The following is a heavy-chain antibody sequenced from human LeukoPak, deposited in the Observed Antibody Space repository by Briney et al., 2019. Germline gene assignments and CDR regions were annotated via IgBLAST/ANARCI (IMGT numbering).Heavy chain of an antibody. CDR1: GNTLTELS. V-gene: IGHV1-18*01. CDR2: ISAYNGNT. CDR3: ARVASISVAGTRPYYMDV. J-gene: IGHJ6*03. D-gene: IGHD6-19*01. Sequence: ASVKVSCKVSGNTLTELSIHWVRQAPGQGLEWMGWISAYNGNTNYAQKLQGRVTIDADTSTSTAYMELSNLRSEDTAIYYCARVASISVAGTRPYYMDVWGQGTTVTVSS.